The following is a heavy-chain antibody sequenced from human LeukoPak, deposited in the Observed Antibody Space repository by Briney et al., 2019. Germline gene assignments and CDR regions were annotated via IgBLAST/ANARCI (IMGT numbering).Heavy chain of an antibody. Sequence: PSETLSLTCTVSGGSISSYCWNWIRQPAGKGLEWIGRINTSGSTNYNPSLKSRVTMSVDTSKNQFSLKLSSVTAADTAVYYCARRGDNNWFDPWGQGTLVTVSS. CDR2: INTSGST. V-gene: IGHV4-4*07. D-gene: IGHD3-16*01. J-gene: IGHJ5*02. CDR1: GGSISSYC. CDR3: ARRGDNNWFDP.